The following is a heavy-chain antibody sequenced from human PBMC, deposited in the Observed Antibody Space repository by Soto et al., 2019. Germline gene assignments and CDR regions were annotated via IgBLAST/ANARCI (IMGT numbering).Heavy chain of an antibody. CDR2: IYPGDSDT. CDR1: GYSFTSYW. V-gene: IGHV5-51*01. Sequence: GESLKISCKGSGYSFTSYWIGWVRQMPGKGLEWMGIIYPGDSDTRYSPSFQGQVTISADKSISTAYLQWSSLKASDTAMYYCARGWYSSSWFPFWFDPWGQGTLVTVSS. J-gene: IGHJ5*02. CDR3: ARGWYSSSWFPFWFDP. D-gene: IGHD6-13*01.